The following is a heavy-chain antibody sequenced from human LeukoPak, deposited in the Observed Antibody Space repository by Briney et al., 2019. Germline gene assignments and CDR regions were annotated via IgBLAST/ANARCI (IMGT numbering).Heavy chain of an antibody. D-gene: IGHD1-26*01. J-gene: IGHJ6*02. CDR3: AKVGVGSSSYYYYYGMDV. CDR2: ISGDGGRT. V-gene: IGHV3-43*02. Sequence: GGSLRLSCAASGCTFSAYAIHWVRQAPGKGLEWVSLISGDGGRTYYADSVKGRFTISRDNCKKSLYLQMNSLRTEDTALYYCAKVGVGSSSYYYYYGMDVWGQGTTATVSS. CDR1: GCTFSAYA.